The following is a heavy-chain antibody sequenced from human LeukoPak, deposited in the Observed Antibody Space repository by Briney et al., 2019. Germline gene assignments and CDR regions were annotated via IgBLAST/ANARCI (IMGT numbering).Heavy chain of an antibody. D-gene: IGHD3-22*01. Sequence: GGSLRLSCAVSGITLSNYAMTWVRQAPGKGLEWVAGISGSGGGTNYADSVKGRFTISRDNYKNTLYLQMNSLGAEDTAVYFCAKRGVVIRVILVGLHKEAYYFDSWGQGALVTVSS. V-gene: IGHV3-23*01. CDR3: AKRGVVIRVILVGLHKEAYYFDS. CDR1: GITLSNYA. CDR2: ISGSGGGT. J-gene: IGHJ4*02.